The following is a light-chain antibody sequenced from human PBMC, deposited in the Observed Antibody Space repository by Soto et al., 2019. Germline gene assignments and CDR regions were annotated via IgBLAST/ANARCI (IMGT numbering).Light chain of an antibody. V-gene: IGLV1-44*01. CDR1: SSNIGTNT. J-gene: IGLJ1*01. CDR3: AAWDDSLSGHFV. Sequence: QSVLTQPPSASGTPGQRVTISCSGSSSNIGTNTVSWYQHLPGTAPKLLIYNNNQRPSGVPDRFSGSKSGTSASLAISGLQSEHEADYYCAAWDDSLSGHFVFGTGTKVTVL. CDR2: NNN.